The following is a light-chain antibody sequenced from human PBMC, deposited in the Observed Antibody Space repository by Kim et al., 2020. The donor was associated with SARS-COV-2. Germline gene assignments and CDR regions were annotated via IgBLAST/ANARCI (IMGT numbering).Light chain of an antibody. Sequence: QAVVTQESSLTVSPGGTVTLTCAPSTGAVSSDNYPNWFQQKPGHAPRALIYSTTDRHPWTPARFSGSLIGGRAALTLLGAKPEDEAEYYCLFYYGGAYVFGTGTKVTVL. CDR3: LFYYGGAYV. V-gene: IGLV7-43*01. CDR2: STT. J-gene: IGLJ1*01. CDR1: TGAVSSDNY.